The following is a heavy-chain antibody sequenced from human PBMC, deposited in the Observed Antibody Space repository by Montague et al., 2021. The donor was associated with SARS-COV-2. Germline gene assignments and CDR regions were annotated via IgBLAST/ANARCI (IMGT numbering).Heavy chain of an antibody. CDR3: ARVFATVGAMDRNDY. CDR1: GFSFSSYE. V-gene: IGHV3-48*03. Sequence: SLRLSCAASGFSFSSYEMNWVRQAPGKGLEWVSYISSSGSTIYYAYSVKGRFTISRDNAKNSLYLQMKSLRAEDTAVYYCARVFATVGAMDRNDYWGQGTLVTVSS. CDR2: ISSSGSTI. D-gene: IGHD1-26*01. J-gene: IGHJ4*02.